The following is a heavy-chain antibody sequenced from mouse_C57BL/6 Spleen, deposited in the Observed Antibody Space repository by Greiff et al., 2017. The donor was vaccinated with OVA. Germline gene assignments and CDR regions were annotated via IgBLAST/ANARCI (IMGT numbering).Heavy chain of an antibody. D-gene: IGHD1-1*01. J-gene: IGHJ1*03. CDR1: GYTFTDYN. CDR2: INPNNGGT. Sequence: EVQGVESGPELVKPGASVKMSCKASGYTFTDYNMHWVKQSHGKSLEWIGYINPNNGGTSYNQKFKGKATLTVNKSSSTAYMELRSLTSEDSAVYYCARGGYYYGSSYWYFDVWGTGTTVTVSS. V-gene: IGHV1-22*01. CDR3: ARGGYYYGSSYWYFDV.